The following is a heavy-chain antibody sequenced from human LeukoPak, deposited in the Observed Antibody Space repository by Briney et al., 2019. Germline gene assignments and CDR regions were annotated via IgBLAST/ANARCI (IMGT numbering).Heavy chain of an antibody. CDR1: GGSISTYY. D-gene: IGHD3-10*01. Sequence: SESLSLTCTVSGGSISTYYWSWIRQPPGKELEWIGYIYYSGSTNYSPSLKTRVTISVDTSKKQFSLKLTSVTTADTAVYYCARGVHYFDYWGQGTLVTVSS. J-gene: IGHJ4*02. CDR2: IYYSGST. CDR3: ARGVHYFDY. V-gene: IGHV4-59*01.